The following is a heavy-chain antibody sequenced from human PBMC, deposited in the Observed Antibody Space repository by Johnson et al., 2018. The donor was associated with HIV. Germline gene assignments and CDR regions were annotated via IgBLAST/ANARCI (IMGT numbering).Heavy chain of an antibody. CDR1: GFTFSSYG. V-gene: IGHV3-33*06. CDR3: AKGQVARGPLDI. CDR2: IWYDGSNE. J-gene: IGHJ3*02. D-gene: IGHD2-15*01. Sequence: QVQLVESGGGVVQPGRSLRLSCAASGFTFSSYGMNWVRQAPGKGLEWVAVIWYDGSNEYYADSVKGRFTISRDNSKNPLYLQMSSLRADDTAVYYCAKGQVARGPLDIWGQGTMVTVSS.